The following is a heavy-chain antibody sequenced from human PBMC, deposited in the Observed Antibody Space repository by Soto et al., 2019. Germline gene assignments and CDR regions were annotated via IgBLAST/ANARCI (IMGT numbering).Heavy chain of an antibody. CDR2: INPSGGST. J-gene: IGHJ4*02. D-gene: IGHD3-22*01. Sequence: GASVKVSCKASGDTFNFYSINWVRQAPGLGLEWMGIINPSGGSTSYAQKFQGRVTMTRDTSTSTVYMELSSLRSEDTAVDYCARIDYDSSGYLDYWGQGTLVTVSS. CDR1: GDTFNFYS. CDR3: ARIDYDSSGYLDY. V-gene: IGHV1-46*02.